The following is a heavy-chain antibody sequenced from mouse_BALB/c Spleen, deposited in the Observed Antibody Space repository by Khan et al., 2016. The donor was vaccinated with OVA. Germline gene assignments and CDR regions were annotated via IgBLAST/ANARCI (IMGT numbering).Heavy chain of an antibody. CDR3: TRSNYYGNVRYAIDY. J-gene: IGHJ4*01. D-gene: IGHD1-1*01. CDR2: IGTGSGNP. Sequence: DLVKPGASVKLYCKASGYTFTSYWINWIKQRPGQGLDWVGHIGTGSGNPYYNEIFKGKATLNVDTFSKTVYIPLSSLSSEDSAVYFCTRSNYYGNVRYAIDYWDQGTSVTVSS. V-gene: IGHV1S41*01. CDR1: GYTFTSYW.